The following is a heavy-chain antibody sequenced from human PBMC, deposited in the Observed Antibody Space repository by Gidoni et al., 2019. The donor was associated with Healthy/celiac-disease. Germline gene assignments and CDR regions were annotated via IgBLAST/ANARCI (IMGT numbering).Heavy chain of an antibody. D-gene: IGHD2-2*01. CDR2: ISAYNGNT. J-gene: IGHJ5*02. Sequence: QVQLVQSGAEVKKPGASVKVSCKVSGYTFTSYGIRWVRQAPGQGLEWMGWISAYNGNTNYAQKLQGRVTMTTDTSTSTAYMELRSLRSDDTAVYYCARVYCSSTSCFSYNWFDPWGQGTLVTVSS. CDR3: ARVYCSSTSCFSYNWFDP. CDR1: GYTFTSYG. V-gene: IGHV1-18*01.